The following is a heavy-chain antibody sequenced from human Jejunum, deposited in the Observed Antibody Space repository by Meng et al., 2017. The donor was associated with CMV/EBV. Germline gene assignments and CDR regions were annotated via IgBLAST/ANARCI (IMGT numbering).Heavy chain of an antibody. CDR3: ARRQRLRFLEWLLPVG. J-gene: IGHJ4*02. D-gene: IGHD3-3*01. Sequence: SISGGDYYWTWIRQPPGKGLEWIGFIKYNWRTYYNPSLKSRVTISIDTSKNQFSLRLSSVTAADTAVYYCARRQRLRFLEWLLPVGRGQGTLVTVSS. CDR1: SISGGDYY. V-gene: IGHV4-30-4*08. CDR2: IKYNWRT.